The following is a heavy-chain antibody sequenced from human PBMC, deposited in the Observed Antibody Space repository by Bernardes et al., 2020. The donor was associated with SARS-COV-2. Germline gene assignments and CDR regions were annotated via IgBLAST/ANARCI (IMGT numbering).Heavy chain of an antibody. D-gene: IGHD1-26*01. Sequence: SETLSLTCSVSDDSISSSNYYWGWIRQPPGKGLEWIGSLYYSGSTYYNPSLKSRVTISVDTSKNQFSLRLNSVTAADTALYYCSRHGRWELLWPFDYWGQGTL. CDR1: DDSISSSNYY. CDR2: LYYSGST. J-gene: IGHJ4*02. CDR3: SRHGRWELLWPFDY. V-gene: IGHV4-39*01.